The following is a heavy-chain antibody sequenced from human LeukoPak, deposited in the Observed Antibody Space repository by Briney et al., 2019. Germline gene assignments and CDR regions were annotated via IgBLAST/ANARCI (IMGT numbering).Heavy chain of an antibody. V-gene: IGHV3-9*01. D-gene: IGHD3-10*01. J-gene: IGHJ6*02. CDR2: ISCNSSSI. Sequence: GGSLRLSCAAAGFTFDDYAMHILRQAPGKGLEWVPGISCNSSSIGYADYVKGRFTISRDNAKTSLYLQMNSVRVEDTALYYCAKDAYYYGSGSYPPNCYYCGMDVWGQGTTVTVSS. CDR1: GFTFDDYA. CDR3: AKDAYYYGSGSYPPNCYYCGMDV.